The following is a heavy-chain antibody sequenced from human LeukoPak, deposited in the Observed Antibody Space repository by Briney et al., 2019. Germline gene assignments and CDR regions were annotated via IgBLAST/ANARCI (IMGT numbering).Heavy chain of an antibody. J-gene: IGHJ4*02. Sequence: SVKVSCKASGGAFSSYAISWVRQAPGQGLEWMGGIIPIFGTANYAQKFQGRVTITADESTSTAYMELSSLRSEDTAVYYCARAPKLGYCSSTSCYGARDYWGQGTLVTVSS. CDR3: ARAPKLGYCSSTSCYGARDY. CDR1: GGAFSSYA. CDR2: IIPIFGTA. V-gene: IGHV1-69*13. D-gene: IGHD2-2*01.